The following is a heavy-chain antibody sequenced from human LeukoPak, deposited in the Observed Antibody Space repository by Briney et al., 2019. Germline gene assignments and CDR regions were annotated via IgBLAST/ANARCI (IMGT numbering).Heavy chain of an antibody. D-gene: IGHD6-19*01. CDR3: ARDGHSSVAFES. Sequence: GASVKVSCKASGYTLNDYFIHWVRQAPGQGLESMGRINPDSGGSNLPQNFQGRVTMTRDTSTSTVYMQLSGLRSDDTAVYYCARDGHSSVAFESWGQGTLVTVSS. J-gene: IGHJ4*02. CDR1: GYTLNDYF. V-gene: IGHV1-2*06. CDR2: INPDSGGS.